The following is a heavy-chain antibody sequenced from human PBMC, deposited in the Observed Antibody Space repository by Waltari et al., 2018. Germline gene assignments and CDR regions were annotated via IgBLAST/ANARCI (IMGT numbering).Heavy chain of an antibody. V-gene: IGHV1-46*01. CDR1: GYTFTSYY. CDR2: INPSGGST. D-gene: IGHD3-9*01. Sequence: QVQLVQSGAEVKKPGASVKVSCKASGYTFTSYYMHWVRQAPGQGLEWMGIINPSGGSTSYAQKFQGRVTMTRDTSTSTVYMELSSLRSEDTAVYYCARPLQRGILTGYYDYWGQGTLVTVSS. J-gene: IGHJ4*02. CDR3: ARPLQRGILTGYYDY.